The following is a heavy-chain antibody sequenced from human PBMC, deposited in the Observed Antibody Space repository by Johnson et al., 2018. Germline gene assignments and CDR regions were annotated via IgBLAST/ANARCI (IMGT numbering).Heavy chain of an antibody. J-gene: IGHJ5*02. D-gene: IGHD4-17*01. Sequence: QVQLQESGGGVVQPGKSLRLSCAASGFTLSSYGMQWVRQAPGKGLEWVAVISYDGNNKYYAESVKGRFTISRDNSKNTLHLQMNSLRAEDTAVYYCARDFRPPYGDDAWFDPWGQGTLVTVSS. CDR1: GFTLSSYG. CDR3: ARDFRPPYGDDAWFDP. V-gene: IGHV3-30*03. CDR2: ISYDGNNK.